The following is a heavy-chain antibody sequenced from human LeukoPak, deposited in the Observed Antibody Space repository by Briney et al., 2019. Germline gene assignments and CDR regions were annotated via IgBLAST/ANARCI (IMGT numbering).Heavy chain of an antibody. CDR1: GFTFDDYA. V-gene: IGHV3-9*01. D-gene: IGHD6-13*01. Sequence: PGGSLRLSCAASGFTFDDYAMHWLRQAPGKGLEWVSGISWNSGYIDYADSVKGRFTVSRDNAKNSLYLQMNSLTTEDTALYYCAKARSGSSWYYFHYWGQGTLVTVSS. CDR3: AKARSGSSWYYFHY. J-gene: IGHJ4*02. CDR2: ISWNSGYI.